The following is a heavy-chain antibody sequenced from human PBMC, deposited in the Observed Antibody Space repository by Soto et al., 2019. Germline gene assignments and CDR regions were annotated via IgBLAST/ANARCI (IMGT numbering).Heavy chain of an antibody. CDR1: GFTFSNAW. CDR3: TSASQIPLLIVRFDY. V-gene: IGHV3-15*07. Sequence: PGGSLRLSCAASGFTFSNAWINWVRQGPGKGLEWVGRIKSKTDGGTTDFAAPVKGRFAISRDDSKNMVYLLINSVETEGRAVDYCTSASQIPLLIVRFDYWGHGLLLTVYS. J-gene: IGHJ4*01. CDR2: IKSKTDGGTT. D-gene: IGHD3-22*01.